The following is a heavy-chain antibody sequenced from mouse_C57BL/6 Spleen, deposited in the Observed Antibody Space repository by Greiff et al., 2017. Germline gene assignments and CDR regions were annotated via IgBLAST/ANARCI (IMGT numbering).Heavy chain of an antibody. Sequence: VQLQQSGAELVRPGTSVKLSCKASGYTFTSYWMHWVKQRPGQGLEWIGVIDPSDSYTNYNQKFKGKATLTVDTSSSTAYMQLSSLTSEDSAVYYCARGGYYGSSPYYFDYWGQGTTLTVSS. CDR3: ARGGYYGSSPYYFDY. CDR1: GYTFTSYW. D-gene: IGHD1-1*01. J-gene: IGHJ2*01. V-gene: IGHV1-59*01. CDR2: IDPSDSYT.